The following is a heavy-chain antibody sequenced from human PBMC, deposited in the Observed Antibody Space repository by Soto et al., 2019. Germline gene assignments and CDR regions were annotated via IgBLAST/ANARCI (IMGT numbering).Heavy chain of an antibody. D-gene: IGHD2-15*01. CDR1: GCSVSSVSYY. Sequence: TLSLTCSVSGCSVSSVSYYWSWIRQPPGKGLEWIGYVYYTGSTNYNPSLKSRITISVDTSKNQFSLKLSSVTAADTAVYYCARDVVYYYEMDVWGQGTTVTVSS. J-gene: IGHJ6*02. CDR2: VYYTGST. CDR3: ARDVVYYYEMDV. V-gene: IGHV4-61*01.